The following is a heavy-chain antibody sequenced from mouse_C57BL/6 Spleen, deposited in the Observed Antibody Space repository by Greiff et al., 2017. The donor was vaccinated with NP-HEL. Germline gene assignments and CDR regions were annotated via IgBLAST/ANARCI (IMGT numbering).Heavy chain of an antibody. CDR3: ARSTMVTTMDY. CDR1: GYTFTSYW. D-gene: IGHD2-2*01. V-gene: IGHV1-52*01. CDR2: IDPSDSET. Sequence: QVQLQQPGAELVRPGSSVKLSCKASGYTFTSYWMHWVKQRPIQGLEWIGNIDPSDSETHYNQKFKDKATLTVYKSSSTAYMQLSSLTSEDSAVYYCARSTMVTTMDYWGQGTSVTVSS. J-gene: IGHJ4*01.